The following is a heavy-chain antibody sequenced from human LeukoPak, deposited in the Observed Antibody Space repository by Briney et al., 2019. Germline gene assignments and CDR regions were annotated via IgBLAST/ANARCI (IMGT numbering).Heavy chain of an antibody. CDR3: ASSSDGYNLSCFDY. CDR2: IYYSGST. Sequence: SETLSLTCTVSGGSISSSSYYWGWIRQPPGKGLEWIGSIYYSGSTYYNPSLKSRVTISVDTSKNQFSLKLSSVTAADTAVYYCASSSDGYNLSCFDYWGQGTLVTVSS. V-gene: IGHV4-39*01. J-gene: IGHJ4*02. D-gene: IGHD5-24*01. CDR1: GGSISSSSYY.